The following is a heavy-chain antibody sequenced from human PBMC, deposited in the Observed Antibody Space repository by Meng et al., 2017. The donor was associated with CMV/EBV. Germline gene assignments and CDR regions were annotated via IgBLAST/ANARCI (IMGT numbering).Heavy chain of an antibody. CDR1: GYTFTGYY. D-gene: IGHD3-22*01. J-gene: IGHJ4*02. CDR3: AREDDSSGWADY. CDR2: INPNSGGT. V-gene: IGHV1-2*02. Sequence: CKAAGYTFTGYYMHWVRQAPGQGLEWMGWINPNSGGTNYAQKFQGRVTMTRDTSISTAYMELSRLRSDDTAVYYCAREDDSSGWADYWGQGTLVTVSS.